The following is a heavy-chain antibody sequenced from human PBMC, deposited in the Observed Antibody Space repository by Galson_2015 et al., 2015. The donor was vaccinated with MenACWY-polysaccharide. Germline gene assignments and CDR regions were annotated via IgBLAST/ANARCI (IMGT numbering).Heavy chain of an antibody. CDR3: AKAGAKYCSGSSCYFNWFDP. V-gene: IGHV3-74*01. CDR1: GFIFSNYW. J-gene: IGHJ5*02. D-gene: IGHD2-15*01. Sequence: SLRLSCATSGFIFSNYWMHWVRQAPGEGLVWVSRIKSDASTTNNADSVKGRFTISRDNAKNTLYLEMNSLRAEDTAVYYCAKAGAKYCSGSSCYFNWFDPWGQGTLVTVSS. CDR2: IKSDASTT.